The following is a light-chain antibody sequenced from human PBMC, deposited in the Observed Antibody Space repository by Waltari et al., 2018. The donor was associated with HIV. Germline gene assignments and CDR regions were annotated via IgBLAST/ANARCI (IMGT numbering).Light chain of an antibody. Sequence: QSVLTPPPSVSAAPGQNVTISCSGSSSNIWRHYLSWYQQLPGAAPKLLIFDNSERPSGIPDRFSGSKSGTSGTLGITGLQTGDEAVYYCGTWDSSLVGWVFGGGTKLAVL. CDR1: SSNIWRHY. V-gene: IGLV1-51*01. CDR2: DNS. J-gene: IGLJ3*02. CDR3: GTWDSSLVGWV.